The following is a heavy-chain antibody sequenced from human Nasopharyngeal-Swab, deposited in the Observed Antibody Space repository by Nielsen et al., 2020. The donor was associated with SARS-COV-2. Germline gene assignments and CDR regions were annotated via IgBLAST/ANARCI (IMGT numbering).Heavy chain of an antibody. CDR2: ISSSGSTI. CDR3: ARDASAYCGGDCYSDAFDI. D-gene: IGHD2-21*02. J-gene: IGHJ3*02. V-gene: IGHV3-11*04. Sequence: SLKISCAASGFTFSDYYMSWSRQAPGKGLEWVSYISSSGSTIYYADSVKGRFTISRDNAKNSLYLQMNSLRAEDTAVYYCARDASAYCGGDCYSDAFDIWGQGTMVTVSS. CDR1: GFTFSDYY.